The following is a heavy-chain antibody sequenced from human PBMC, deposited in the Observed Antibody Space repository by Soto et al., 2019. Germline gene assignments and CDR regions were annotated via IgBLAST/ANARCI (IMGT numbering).Heavy chain of an antibody. Sequence: GALRLSCAASGFTFTNAWLNWVRQTPGKGLEWVGRIKSNADGGTTDYAAPVKGRFTISRDDSKSIAYLQMNSLQTEDTAVYHCTRARGGPPPSYYLDYWRQGTLDTVSS. J-gene: IGHJ4*02. CDR1: GFTFTNAW. CDR3: TRARGGPPPSYYLDY. D-gene: IGHD3-10*01. CDR2: IKSNADGGTT. V-gene: IGHV3-15*07.